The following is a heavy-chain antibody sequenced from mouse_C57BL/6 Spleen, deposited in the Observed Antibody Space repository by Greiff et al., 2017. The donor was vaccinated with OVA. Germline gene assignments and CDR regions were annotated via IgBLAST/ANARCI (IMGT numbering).Heavy chain of an antibody. D-gene: IGHD4-1*02. CDR2: IFPGSGST. J-gene: IGHJ1*03. CDR3: ARGERATGTSWYFDV. V-gene: IGHV1-75*01. CDR1: GYTFTDYY. Sequence: VQLQQSGPELVKPGASVKISCKASGYTFTDYYINWVKQRPGQGLEWIGWIFPGSGSTYYNEKFKGKATLTVDKSSSTAYMLLSSLTSEDSAVYFCARGERATGTSWYFDVWGTGTTVTVSS.